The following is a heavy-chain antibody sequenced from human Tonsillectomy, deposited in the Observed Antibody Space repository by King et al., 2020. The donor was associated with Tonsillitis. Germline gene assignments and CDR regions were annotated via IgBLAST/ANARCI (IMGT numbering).Heavy chain of an antibody. D-gene: IGHD3-9*01. CDR1: GFTFSDYY. CDR3: ARGVYDILTGQFDY. Sequence: QLVQSGGGLVKPGGSLRLSCAASGFTFSDYYMSWIRQAPGKGLEWVSYISSSSSYTNYAYSVKGRFTISRDNAKNSLYLQMNSLRAEDTAVYYCARGVYDILTGQFDYWGQGTLVTVSS. V-gene: IGHV3-11*05. J-gene: IGHJ4*02. CDR2: ISSSSSYT.